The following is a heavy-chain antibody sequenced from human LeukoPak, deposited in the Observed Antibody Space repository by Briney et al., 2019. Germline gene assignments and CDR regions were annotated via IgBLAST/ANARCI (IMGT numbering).Heavy chain of an antibody. Sequence: GGSLRLSCAASGFTFSRYNINWVRQSPGKGLEWVSSISPTGDYIYYADSIKGRFTISRDNAKNSLYLQMNSLRAEDTAVYYCARGQWVGDYWGQGTLVTVSS. CDR3: ARGQWVGDY. V-gene: IGHV3-21*01. J-gene: IGHJ4*02. CDR1: GFTFSRYN. CDR2: ISPTGDYI. D-gene: IGHD6-19*01.